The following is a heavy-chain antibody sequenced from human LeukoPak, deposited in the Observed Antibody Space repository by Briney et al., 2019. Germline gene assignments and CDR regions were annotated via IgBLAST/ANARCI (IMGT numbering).Heavy chain of an antibody. Sequence: GGSLRLSCAASGFTFSSYAMSWVRQAPGKGLEWVSVISRSADTTYYADSVKGRFTISRDNSKSTLYLQMNSLRAEGTAVYYCAKGDTVIQWNYYDYWGQGAQVTVSS. V-gene: IGHV3-23*01. CDR1: GFTFSSYA. D-gene: IGHD2/OR15-2a*01. J-gene: IGHJ4*02. CDR3: AKGDTVIQWNYYDY. CDR2: ISRSADTT.